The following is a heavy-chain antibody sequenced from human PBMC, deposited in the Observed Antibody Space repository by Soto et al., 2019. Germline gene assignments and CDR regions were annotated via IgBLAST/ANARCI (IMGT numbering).Heavy chain of an antibody. J-gene: IGHJ4*02. V-gene: IGHV4-59*01. D-gene: IGHD2-15*01. Sequence: QVQLQESGPGLVKPSETLSLTCTVSGDSISSFYWSWFRQPPGKGLEWIGYIHSTGSTDHNPSLRSRGTMSADTSKNEVALKVSSVTAADTAVYYCAKARGGNTWAFDYWGQGILVTVSA. CDR2: IHSTGST. CDR3: AKARGGNTWAFDY. CDR1: GDSISSFY.